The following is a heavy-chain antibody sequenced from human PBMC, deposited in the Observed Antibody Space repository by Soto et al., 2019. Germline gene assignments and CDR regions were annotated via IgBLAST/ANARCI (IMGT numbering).Heavy chain of an antibody. V-gene: IGHV4-39*01. CDR2: IYYSGRT. Sequence: SETLSLTCIVSGESISSSSYYWGWIRQHPGKGLEWIGSIYYSGRTYYNPSFKSRVTISIDTSKNQFSLKLSSVTATDTAVYYCARQRTTVVTQAYFDHWGQGALVTVSS. J-gene: IGHJ4*02. CDR1: GESISSSSYY. CDR3: ARQRTTVVTQAYFDH. D-gene: IGHD2-21*02.